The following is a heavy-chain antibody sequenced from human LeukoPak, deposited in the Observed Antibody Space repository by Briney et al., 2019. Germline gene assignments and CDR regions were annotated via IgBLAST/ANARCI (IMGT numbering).Heavy chain of an antibody. CDR3: ARAIYGIFIYYMDV. Sequence: SETLSLTCTVSGGSISSSSYYWGWIRQPPGKGLEWIGSIYYSGSTYYNPSLKSRVTISVDTSKNQFSLKLSSVTAADTAVYYCARAIYGIFIYYMDVWGRGTTVTISS. D-gene: IGHD3-9*01. J-gene: IGHJ6*03. CDR1: GGSISSSSYY. V-gene: IGHV4-39*07. CDR2: IYYSGST.